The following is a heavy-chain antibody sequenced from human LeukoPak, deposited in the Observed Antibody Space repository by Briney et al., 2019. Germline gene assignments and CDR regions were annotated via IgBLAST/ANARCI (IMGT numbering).Heavy chain of an antibody. V-gene: IGHV4-30-2*01. D-gene: IGHD6-19*01. CDR1: GGSISSGGYS. Sequence: SETLSLTCAVSGGSISSGGYSWSWIRQPPGKGLEWIGYIYHSGSTYYNPSLKSRVTISVDRSKNQFSLKLSSVTAADTAVYYCASSYSSGSHFDYWGQGTLVTVSS. CDR2: IYHSGST. J-gene: IGHJ4*02. CDR3: ASSYSSGSHFDY.